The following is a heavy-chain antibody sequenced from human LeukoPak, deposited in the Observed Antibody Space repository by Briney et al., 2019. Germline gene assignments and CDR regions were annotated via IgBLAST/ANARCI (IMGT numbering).Heavy chain of an antibody. D-gene: IGHD1-26*01. J-gene: IGHJ2*01. CDR1: GLTFSSYW. CDR3: VRGPSSRSPDVGDWYFDL. CDR2: INQDGSGK. V-gene: IGHV3-7*01. Sequence: GGSLRLSCAASGLTFSSYWMSWVRQAPGKGLEWVANINQDGSGKYYVGSVKGRFTISRDNAKNTLYLQINSLRAEDSAVYYCVRGPSSRSPDVGDWYFDLWGRGTLVTVSS.